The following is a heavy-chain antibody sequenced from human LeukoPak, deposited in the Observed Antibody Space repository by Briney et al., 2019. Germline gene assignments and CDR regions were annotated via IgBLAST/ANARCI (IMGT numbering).Heavy chain of an antibody. Sequence: PGGSLRLSCAASGFTFSSYAMSWVRQAPGKGLEWIGYIYYSGSTNYNPSLKSRVTISVDTSKNQFSLKLSSVTAADTAVYYCARSRGSSWYDAFDIWGQGTMVTVSS. CDR1: GFTFSSYA. V-gene: IGHV4-59*08. CDR2: IYYSGST. J-gene: IGHJ3*02. CDR3: ARSRGSSWYDAFDI. D-gene: IGHD6-13*01.